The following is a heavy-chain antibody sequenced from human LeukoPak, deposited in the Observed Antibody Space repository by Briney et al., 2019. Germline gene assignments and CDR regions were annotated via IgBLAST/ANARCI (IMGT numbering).Heavy chain of an antibody. Sequence: GASVKVSCKASGYIFSSYDINWVRQATGQGLEWMGWMNPNSGNTGYAQKFQGRVTMTRNTSISTGYMELGSLRSEDTAVYYCARVRSTIFGVAQMYYFDYWGQGTLVTVSS. CDR3: ARVRSTIFGVAQMYYFDY. CDR2: MNPNSGNT. J-gene: IGHJ4*02. D-gene: IGHD3-3*01. CDR1: GYIFSSYD. V-gene: IGHV1-8*01.